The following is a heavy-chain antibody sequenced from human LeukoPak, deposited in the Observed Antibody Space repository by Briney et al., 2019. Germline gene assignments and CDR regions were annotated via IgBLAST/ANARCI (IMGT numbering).Heavy chain of an antibody. D-gene: IGHD5-24*01. J-gene: IGHJ4*02. Sequence: GGSLRLSCAASGFTFSSYEMNWVRQAPGKGLEWVSYISSSGSTIYYADSVKGRYTISRDNAKNSLYLQMNSLRAEDTAVYYCARARASYNPFDYWGQGTLVTVSS. CDR2: ISSSGSTI. CDR3: ARARASYNPFDY. V-gene: IGHV3-48*03. CDR1: GFTFSSYE.